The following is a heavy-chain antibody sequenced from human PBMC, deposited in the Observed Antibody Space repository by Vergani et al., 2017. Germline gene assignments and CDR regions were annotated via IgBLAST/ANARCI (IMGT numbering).Heavy chain of an antibody. V-gene: IGHV5-10-1*03. CDR2: IDPSDSYT. CDR1: GYSLTTYW. D-gene: IGHD6-13*01. CDR3: ARPSDGSPRRAFDI. Sequence: EVQLVQSGAEVKKPGESLRISCQGSGYSLTTYWITWVRQMPGKGLEWMGRIDPSDSYTNYSPSFQGHVTISADKSISTAYLQWSSLKASDTAMYYCARPSDGSPRRAFDIWGQGTMVTVSS. J-gene: IGHJ3*02.